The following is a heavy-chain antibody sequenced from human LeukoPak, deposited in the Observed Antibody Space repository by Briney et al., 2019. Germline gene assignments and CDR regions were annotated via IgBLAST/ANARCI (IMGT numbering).Heavy chain of an antibody. D-gene: IGHD1-26*01. J-gene: IGHJ5*02. CDR2: IRSDGSNK. CDR3: ARAGSGRSPDWFDP. Sequence: GGSLRLSCAGSGFSFSSYGMHWVRQAPGKGLEWMAFIRSDGSNKYYADSVKGRFTISRDNSKNTLYLQMNSLRAEDTAVYYCARAGSGRSPDWFDPWGQGTLVTVSS. CDR1: GFSFSSYG. V-gene: IGHV3-30*02.